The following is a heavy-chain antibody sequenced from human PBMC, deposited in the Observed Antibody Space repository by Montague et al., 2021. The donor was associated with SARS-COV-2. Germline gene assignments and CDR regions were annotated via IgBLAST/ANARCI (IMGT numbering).Heavy chain of an antibody. Sequence: CAISGDSVSSNTAAWNWIRQSPSRGLEWLGRTYYRSKWYYDYAVSVKSRMTISPDTSKNQFSLQLSSVTPEGRAVYYCTRDPRYSLSWSFDCWGQGTLVTVSS. CDR3: TRDPRYSLSWSFDC. CDR1: GDSVSSNTAA. J-gene: IGHJ4*02. V-gene: IGHV6-1*01. D-gene: IGHD6-13*01. CDR2: TYYRSKWYY.